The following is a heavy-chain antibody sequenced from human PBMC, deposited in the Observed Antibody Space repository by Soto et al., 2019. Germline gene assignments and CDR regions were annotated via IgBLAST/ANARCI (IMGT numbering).Heavy chain of an antibody. CDR3: TSGIMGYGMDV. Sequence: PGGSLRLSCAASGFTFSNAWMSWVRQAPGKGLEWVGRIKSKTDGGTTDYAAPVKGRFTISRDDSKNTLYLQMNSLKTEDTAVYYCTSGIMGYGMDVWGQGTTVTVSS. CDR1: GFTFSNAW. J-gene: IGHJ6*02. CDR2: IKSKTDGGTT. V-gene: IGHV3-15*01. D-gene: IGHD3-16*01.